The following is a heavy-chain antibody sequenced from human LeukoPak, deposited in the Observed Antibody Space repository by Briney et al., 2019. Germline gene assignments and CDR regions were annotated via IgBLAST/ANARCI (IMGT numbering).Heavy chain of an antibody. CDR2: INHSGST. D-gene: IGHD5-12*01. J-gene: IGHJ6*02. CDR1: GGSFSGYY. Sequence: SETLSLTCAVYGGSFSGYYWSWIRQPPGKGLEWIGEINHSGSTNYNPSLKSRVTISVDTSKNQFSLKLSSVTAADTAVYHCAGRFYSGYAPRYYYYGMDVWGQGTTVTVSS. V-gene: IGHV4-34*01. CDR3: AGRFYSGYAPRYYYYGMDV.